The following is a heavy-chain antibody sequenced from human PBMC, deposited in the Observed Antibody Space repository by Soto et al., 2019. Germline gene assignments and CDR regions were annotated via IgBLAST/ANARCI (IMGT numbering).Heavy chain of an antibody. CDR1: GYSFTSYW. J-gene: IGHJ4*02. Sequence: GESLKISCKGSGYSFTSYWIGWVRQMPGKGLEWMGIIYPGDSDTRYSPSFQGQVTISADKSISTAYLQWSSLKASDTAMYYCARQTLPYDYGDYSGYWAQGTLVTVSS. CDR2: IYPGDSDT. V-gene: IGHV5-51*01. D-gene: IGHD4-17*01. CDR3: ARQTLPYDYGDYSGY.